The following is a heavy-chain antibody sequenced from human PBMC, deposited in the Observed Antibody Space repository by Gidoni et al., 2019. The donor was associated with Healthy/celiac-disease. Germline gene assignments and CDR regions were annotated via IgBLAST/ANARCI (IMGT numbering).Heavy chain of an antibody. CDR2: ITSKTDGGTT. CDR3: TTYPSIAARPADY. V-gene: IGHV3-15*01. Sequence: EVQLVASGGGLVKPGGSLRLSCASSGFTFSNAWMCWVRQAPGKGLEWVGRITSKTDGGTTDDAAPVKGRFTISRDDSKNTLYLQMNSLKTEDTAVYYCTTYPSIAARPADYWGQGTLVTVSS. J-gene: IGHJ4*02. D-gene: IGHD6-6*01. CDR1: GFTFSNAW.